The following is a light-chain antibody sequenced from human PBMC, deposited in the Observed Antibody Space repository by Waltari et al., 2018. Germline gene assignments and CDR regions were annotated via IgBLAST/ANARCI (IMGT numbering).Light chain of an antibody. CDR1: SSNIGSNY. CDR3: AAWDDSLSGLV. CDR2: KNN. Sequence: QSVLTQPPSASGTPGQKVTISCNGSSSNIGSNYVYWYQQLPGTAPKLLIFKNNQRPSWVPDLFSDSKSGTSASLAINGLRSEDEADYYCAAWDDSLSGLVLGGGTKVTVL. J-gene: IGLJ3*02. V-gene: IGLV1-47*01.